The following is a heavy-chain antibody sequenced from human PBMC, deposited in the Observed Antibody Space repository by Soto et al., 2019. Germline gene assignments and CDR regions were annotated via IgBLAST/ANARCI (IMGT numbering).Heavy chain of an antibody. Sequence: QVQLQESGPGLVKPSQTLSLTCTVSGGSISSGGYYWSWIRQHPGKGLEWIGYIYYSGSTYYNPSLKSRVTISVDTSKIQFSLKLSSVTAADTAVYYCAISTMVRGVILRFDPWGQGTLVTVSS. CDR1: GGSISSGGYY. CDR3: AISTMVRGVILRFDP. CDR2: IYYSGST. V-gene: IGHV4-31*03. D-gene: IGHD3-10*01. J-gene: IGHJ5*02.